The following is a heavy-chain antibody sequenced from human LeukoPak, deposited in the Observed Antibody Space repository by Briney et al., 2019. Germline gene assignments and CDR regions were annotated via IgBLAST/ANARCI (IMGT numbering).Heavy chain of an antibody. D-gene: IGHD2-2*01. J-gene: IGHJ6*03. CDR3: ARVGVVVNYYYYMDV. CDR1: GGTFSSYA. V-gene: IGHV1-69*13. Sequence: ASVKVSCKASGGTFSSYAISWVRQAPGQGLEWMGGIIPIFGTANYAQKFQGRVTITADESTSTAYTELSSLRSEDTAVYYCARVGVVVNYYYYMDVWGKGTTVTVSS. CDR2: IIPIFGTA.